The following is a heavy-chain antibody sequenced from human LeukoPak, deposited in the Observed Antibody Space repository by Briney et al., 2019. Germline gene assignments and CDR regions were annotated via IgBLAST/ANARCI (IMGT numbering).Heavy chain of an antibody. CDR2: ISSSSRTI. Sequence: GGSLRLSCAASGFTFSSYSMNWDRQAPGKGLEWVSYISSSSRTIYYADSVKGRFTISRDNAKNSVYLQMNSLRAEDTAVYYCAKAEPASGYDYWGQGTLVTVSS. V-gene: IGHV3-48*01. CDR1: GFTFSSYS. CDR3: AKAEPASGYDY. J-gene: IGHJ4*02. D-gene: IGHD1-14*01.